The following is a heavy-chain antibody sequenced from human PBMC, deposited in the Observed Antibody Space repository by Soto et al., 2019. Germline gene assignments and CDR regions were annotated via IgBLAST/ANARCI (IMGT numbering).Heavy chain of an antibody. CDR2: IWYDGSNK. J-gene: IGHJ4*02. CDR1: GFTFSSYG. D-gene: IGHD6-13*01. V-gene: IGHV3-33*01. CDR3: ARGGYSSSWYYFDY. Sequence: PGGSLRLSYAASGFTFSSYGMHWVRQAPGKGLEWVAVIWYDGSNKYYADSVKGRFTISRDNSKNTLYLQMNSLRAEDTAVYYCARGGYSSSWYYFDYWGQGTLVTVSS.